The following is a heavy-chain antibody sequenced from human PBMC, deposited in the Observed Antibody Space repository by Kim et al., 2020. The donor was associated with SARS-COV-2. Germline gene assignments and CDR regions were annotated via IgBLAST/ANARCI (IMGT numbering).Heavy chain of an antibody. V-gene: IGHV1-69*04. CDR2: IIPILGIA. CDR3: ARDLGRAGSGWYGYYGMDV. D-gene: IGHD6-19*01. J-gene: IGHJ6*02. CDR1: GGTFSSYA. Sequence: SVKVSCKASGGTFSSYAISWVRQAPGQGLEWMGRIIPILGIANYAQKFQGRVTITADKSTSTAYMELSSLRSEDTAVYYCARDLGRAGSGWYGYYGMDVWGQGTTVTVSS.